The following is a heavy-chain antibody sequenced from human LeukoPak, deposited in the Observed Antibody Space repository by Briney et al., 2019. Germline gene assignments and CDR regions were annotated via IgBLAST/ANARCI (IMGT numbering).Heavy chain of an antibody. CDR3: ARALAAAARGLIDY. D-gene: IGHD6-13*01. CDR1: GGSISSSSYY. Sequence: PSETLSLTCTVSGGSISSSSYYWGWIRQPPGKGLEWIGSIYYSGSTYYNPSLKSRVTISVDTSKNQFSLKLSSVTAADTAVYYCARALAAAARGLIDYWGQGTLVTVSS. V-gene: IGHV4-39*07. CDR2: IYYSGST. J-gene: IGHJ4*02.